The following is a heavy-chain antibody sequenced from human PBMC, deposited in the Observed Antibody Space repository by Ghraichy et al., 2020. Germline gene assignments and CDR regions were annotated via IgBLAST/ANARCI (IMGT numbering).Heavy chain of an antibody. CDR2: INTGGSST. Sequence: WVSRINTGGSSTDYSGFVEVRFTLSRDNAKNTLYLQMQSLRATDTSVYYCERDLKLNQADYWGHGT. V-gene: IGHV3-74*01. D-gene: IGHD1-14*01. J-gene: IGHJ4*01. CDR3: ERDLKLNQADY.